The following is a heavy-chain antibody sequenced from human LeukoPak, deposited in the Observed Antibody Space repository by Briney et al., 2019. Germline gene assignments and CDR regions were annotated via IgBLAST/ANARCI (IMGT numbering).Heavy chain of an antibody. CDR1: GGSISSYY. V-gene: IGHV4-59*12. J-gene: IGHJ5*02. Sequence: PSETLSLTCTVSGGSISSYYWSWIRQPPGKGLEWIGYIYYSGSTNYNPSLKSRVTISVDTSKNQFSLKLSSVTAADTAVYYCARGSITMVRGRTTGNWFDPWGQGTLVTVSS. CDR3: ARGSITMVRGRTTGNWFDP. CDR2: IYYSGST. D-gene: IGHD3-10*01.